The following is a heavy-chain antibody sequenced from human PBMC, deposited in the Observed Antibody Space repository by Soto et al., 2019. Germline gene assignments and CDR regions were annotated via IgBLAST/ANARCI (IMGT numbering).Heavy chain of an antibody. CDR3: ARVLQYCSSTSCYPRDY. Sequence: QVQLVQSGAEVKKPGSSVKVSCKASGGTFSSYAISWVRQAPGQGLEWMGGIIPIFGTANYAQNFQGRVTIAADKSTSTAYMELSSLRSEDTAVYYCARVLQYCSSTSCYPRDYWGQGTLITVSS. J-gene: IGHJ4*02. D-gene: IGHD2-2*01. V-gene: IGHV1-69*06. CDR1: GGTFSSYA. CDR2: IIPIFGTA.